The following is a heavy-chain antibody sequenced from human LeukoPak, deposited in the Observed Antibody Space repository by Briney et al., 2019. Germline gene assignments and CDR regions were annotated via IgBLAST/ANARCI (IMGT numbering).Heavy chain of an antibody. Sequence: SETLSLTCAVYGGSFRGYYWSWIRQPAGKGLEWIGRIYTTGSTNYNPSLKSRVTLSVDTSKNQFSLKLSSVTAADTAVYYCARDFRGGYDFWSGYYTPYYFDYWGQGTLVTVSP. CDR3: ARDFRGGYDFWSGYYTPYYFDY. J-gene: IGHJ4*02. CDR2: IYTTGST. V-gene: IGHV4-4*07. D-gene: IGHD3-3*01. CDR1: GGSFRGYY.